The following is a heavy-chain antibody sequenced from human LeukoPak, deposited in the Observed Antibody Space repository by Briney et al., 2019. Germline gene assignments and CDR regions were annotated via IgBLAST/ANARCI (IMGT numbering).Heavy chain of an antibody. V-gene: IGHV3-23*01. CDR2: ISGSGGST. CDR3: AKSGYCSSTSCYPRHYYYYGMDV. J-gene: IGHJ6*04. D-gene: IGHD2-2*01. CDR1: GFTFSSYA. Sequence: GSLRLSCAASGFTFSSYAMSWVRQAPGKGLEWVSAISGSGGSTYYADSVKGRFTISRDNSKNTLYLQMNSLRAEDTAVYYCAKSGYCSSTSCYPRHYYYYGMDVWGKGTTVTVSS.